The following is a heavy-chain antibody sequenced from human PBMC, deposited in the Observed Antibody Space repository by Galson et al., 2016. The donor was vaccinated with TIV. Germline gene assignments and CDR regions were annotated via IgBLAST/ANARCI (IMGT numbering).Heavy chain of an antibody. V-gene: IGHV4-39*01. D-gene: IGHD2-21*02. J-gene: IGHJ4*02. CDR2: IYYSGST. CDR1: GGSISNNNYY. CDR3: TRLETWSTVWVTAIPLFHY. Sequence: SETLSLTCTVSGGSISNNNYYWGWIRQPPGKGLEWIGSIYYSGSTYYNPSLKSRVTISVDTSKNQFSLKLSSVTAADTAVYYCTRLETWSTVWVTAIPLFHYWVQGTLVTVSS.